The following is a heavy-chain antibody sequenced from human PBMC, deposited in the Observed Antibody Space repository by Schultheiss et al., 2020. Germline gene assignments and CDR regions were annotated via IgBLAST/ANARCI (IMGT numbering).Heavy chain of an antibody. Sequence: GGSLRLSCAASGFTFSSYAMHWVRQSPGKGLEYVSAISSNGGSTCYADSVKGRFTISRDNSKNTLYLQMNSLRAEDTDVYYCARGRAAAGSYFDYWGQGTLVTVSS. J-gene: IGHJ4*02. D-gene: IGHD6-13*01. CDR1: GFTFSSYA. V-gene: IGHV3-64*04. CDR2: ISSNGGST. CDR3: ARGRAAAGSYFDY.